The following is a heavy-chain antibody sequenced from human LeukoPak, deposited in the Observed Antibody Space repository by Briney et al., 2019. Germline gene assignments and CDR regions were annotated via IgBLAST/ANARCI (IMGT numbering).Heavy chain of an antibody. Sequence: PGGSLRLSCAASGFTFDDYAMHWVRQAPGKGLEWVSGISWNSGSIGYADSVKGRFTISRDNAKNSLYLQMNSLRDEDTATYYCAHLLGDGYNYWGQGTLVTVSS. CDR1: GFTFDDYA. CDR3: AHLLGDGYNY. D-gene: IGHD5-24*01. J-gene: IGHJ4*02. CDR2: ISWNSGSI. V-gene: IGHV3-9*01.